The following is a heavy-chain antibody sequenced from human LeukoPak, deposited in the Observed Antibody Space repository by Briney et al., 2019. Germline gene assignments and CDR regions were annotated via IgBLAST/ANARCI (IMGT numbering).Heavy chain of an antibody. D-gene: IGHD3-22*01. J-gene: IGHJ4*02. CDR2: IYYSGST. V-gene: IGHV4-59*12. CDR1: GGSISSYY. Sequence: PSETLSLTCTVSGGSISSYYWSWIRQHPGKGLECIGYIYYSGSTNYNPSLKSRVTISVDTSKNQFSLKLSSVTAADTAVYYCARVQYFDNGGYWNLDYWGQGTLVTVSS. CDR3: ARVQYFDNGGYWNLDY.